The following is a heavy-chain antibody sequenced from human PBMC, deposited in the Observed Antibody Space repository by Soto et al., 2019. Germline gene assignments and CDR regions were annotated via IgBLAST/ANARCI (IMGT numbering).Heavy chain of an antibody. J-gene: IGHJ4*02. CDR2: LYHSGIS. V-gene: IGHV4-38-2*01. CDR3: ARYSSSYFQY. Sequence: SETLSLTCAFSGCSISSGYYWGWIRQPPGKGLEWIGYLYHSGISDYNPSLKSRVNISVDTSKNQFSLKVRSVTAADTAVYYCARYSSSYFQYWGQASRVIGS. D-gene: IGHD6-6*01. CDR1: GCSISSGYY.